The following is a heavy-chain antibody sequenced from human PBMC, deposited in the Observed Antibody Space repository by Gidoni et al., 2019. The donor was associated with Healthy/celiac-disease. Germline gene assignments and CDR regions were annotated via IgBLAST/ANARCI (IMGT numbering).Heavy chain of an antibody. CDR2: ISSSSSYI. Sequence: EVQLVESGGGLVKPGGSLRLSCAASGLTFSSYSMNWVRQAPGKGLEWVSSISSSSSYIYYADSVKGRFTISRDNAKNSLYLQMNSLRAEDTAVYYCARDSSRGGMDVWGQGTTVTVSS. CDR3: ARDSSRGGMDV. J-gene: IGHJ6*02. D-gene: IGHD6-13*01. CDR1: GLTFSSYS. V-gene: IGHV3-21*01.